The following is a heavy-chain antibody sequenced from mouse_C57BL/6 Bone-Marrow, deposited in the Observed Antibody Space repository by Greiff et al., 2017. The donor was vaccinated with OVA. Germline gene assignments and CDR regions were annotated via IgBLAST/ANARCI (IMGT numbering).Heavy chain of an antibody. J-gene: IGHJ2*01. Sequence: EVKLQQSGPGLVKPSQSLSLTCSVTGYSITSGYYWNWIRQFPGNKLEWMGYISYDGSNNYNPSLKNRISITRDTSKNQFFLKLNSVTTEDTATYYCARSYDYDGYWGQGTTLTVSS. CDR2: ISYDGSN. CDR3: ARSYDYDGY. V-gene: IGHV3-6*01. D-gene: IGHD2-4*01. CDR1: GYSITSGYY.